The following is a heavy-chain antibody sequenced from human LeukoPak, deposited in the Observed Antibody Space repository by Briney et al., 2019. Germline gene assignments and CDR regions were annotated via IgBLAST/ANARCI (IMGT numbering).Heavy chain of an antibody. D-gene: IGHD3-22*01. CDR1: GFTVSSNY. CDR3: ARTPRETSYYYDSSGYSYYYYYGMDV. Sequence: GGSLRLSCAASGFTVSSNYMNWVRQAPGKGLEWVSSISSSSSYIYYADSVKGRFTISRDNAKNSLYLQMNSLRAEDTAVYYCARTPRETSYYYDSSGYSYYYYYGMDVWGQGTTVTVSS. CDR2: ISSSSSYI. V-gene: IGHV3-21*01. J-gene: IGHJ6*02.